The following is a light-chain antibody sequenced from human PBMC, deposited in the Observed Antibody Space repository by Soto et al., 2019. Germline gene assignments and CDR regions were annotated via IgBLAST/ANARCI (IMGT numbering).Light chain of an antibody. CDR1: QSVSNN. J-gene: IGKJ2*01. CDR2: GAS. Sequence: EIVMTQCPATLSVSPGERATLSCRASQSVSNNLAWYQQKSGQSPRLLIYGASTRATGIPDRFSGSGSGTEFTLTISSLQSEDFAVYYCQQYNYWYTFGQGTKLEIK. V-gene: IGKV3-15*01. CDR3: QQYNYWYT.